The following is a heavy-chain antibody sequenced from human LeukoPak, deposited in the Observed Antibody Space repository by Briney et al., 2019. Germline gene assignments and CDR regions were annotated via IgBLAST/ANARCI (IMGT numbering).Heavy chain of an antibody. Sequence: ASVKVSCKASGYTFTSYDINWVRQATGQGLEWMGWMNPNSGNTSYAQKFQGRVTITRNTSISTAYMELSSLRSEDTAVYYCARGLDIVVVPAAIPSHAFDIWGQGTMVTVSS. V-gene: IGHV1-8*03. J-gene: IGHJ3*02. CDR3: ARGLDIVVVPAAIPSHAFDI. CDR2: MNPNSGNT. CDR1: GYTFTSYD. D-gene: IGHD2-2*03.